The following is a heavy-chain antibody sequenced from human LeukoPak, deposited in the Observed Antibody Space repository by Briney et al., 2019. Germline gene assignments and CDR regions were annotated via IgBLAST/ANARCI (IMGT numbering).Heavy chain of an antibody. J-gene: IGHJ4*02. CDR3: ARRTAAGKGAFDY. Sequence: SQTLSLTCTVSGGSISSGSYYWSWIRQPAGKGLEWIGRIYTSGSTNYNPSLKSRVTISVDTSKNQFSLKLSSVTAADTAVYYWARRTAAGKGAFDYWGQGTLVTVSS. D-gene: IGHD6-13*01. CDR2: IYTSGST. CDR1: GGSISSGSYY. V-gene: IGHV4-61*02.